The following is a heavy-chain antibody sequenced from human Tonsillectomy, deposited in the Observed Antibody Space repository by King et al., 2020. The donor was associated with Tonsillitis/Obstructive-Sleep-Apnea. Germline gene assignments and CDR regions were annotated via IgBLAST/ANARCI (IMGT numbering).Heavy chain of an antibody. J-gene: IGHJ4*02. CDR2: IWDDGSDK. CDR1: GFIFITYA. D-gene: IGHD2-21*01. CDR3: AGESQKINCGGDNCYV. V-gene: IGHV3-33*01. Sequence: QLVESGGGVVQPGRSLRLSCAASGFIFITYAMHWVRQAPGKGLEWVAVIWDDGSDKYYADSAKGRFTISRDNSKSTLYLQMNSLRAEDTAVYYCAGESQKINCGGDNCYVWGQGKLVTVSS.